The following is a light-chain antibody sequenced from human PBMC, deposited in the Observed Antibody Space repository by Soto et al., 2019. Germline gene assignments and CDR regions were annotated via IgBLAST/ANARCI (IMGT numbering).Light chain of an antibody. Sequence: EIVLTQSPGTLSLSPGERATLSCRASQSLSSSFLAWYQQKPGQAPRLLIYSSSNRATGIPDRFSGGGSGTDFTLTISRLEPADFAVYYCQQYGRSPLTFGGGTKVEIK. CDR2: SSS. J-gene: IGKJ4*01. CDR3: QQYGRSPLT. CDR1: QSLSSSF. V-gene: IGKV3-20*01.